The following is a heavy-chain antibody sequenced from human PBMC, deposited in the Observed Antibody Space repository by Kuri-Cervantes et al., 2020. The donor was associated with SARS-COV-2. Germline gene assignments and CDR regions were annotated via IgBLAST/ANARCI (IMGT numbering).Heavy chain of an antibody. CDR3: AREEGGELGEAFDY. CDR2: IDSSSYYI. J-gene: IGHJ4*02. Sequence: GESLKISCAASGFTFSGYSMNWIRQAPGKGLEWVASIDSSSYYIYHADSVKGRLTISRENAKTSLYLQMNSLKPEDTAVYYCAREEGGELGEAFDYWGQGALVTVSS. CDR1: GFTFSGYS. V-gene: IGHV3-21*01. D-gene: IGHD7-27*01.